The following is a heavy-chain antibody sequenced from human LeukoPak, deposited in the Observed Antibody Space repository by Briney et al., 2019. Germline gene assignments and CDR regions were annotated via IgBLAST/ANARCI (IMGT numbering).Heavy chain of an antibody. J-gene: IGHJ4*02. D-gene: IGHD1-26*01. CDR1: GGSFSGYY. CDR2: INHSGST. V-gene: IGHV4-34*01. Sequence: PSETLSLTCAVYGGSFSGYYWSWIRQPPGKGLEWIGEINHSGSTNYNPSLKSRVTMSVDTSKNQFSLKLSSVTAADTAVYYCARDGSGSSGGYFDYWGQGTLVTVSS. CDR3: ARDGSGSSGGYFDY.